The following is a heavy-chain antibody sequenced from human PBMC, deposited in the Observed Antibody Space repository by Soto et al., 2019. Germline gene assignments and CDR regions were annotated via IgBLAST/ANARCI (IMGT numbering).Heavy chain of an antibody. V-gene: IGHV3-33*01. CDR1: GFIFSSHG. CDR3: ARAQLDRLNPRETRYFDY. J-gene: IGHJ4*02. Sequence: QPGGSLRLSCEASGFIFSSHGMHWVRQAPGKGLEWVAVIWYDGSSKFYADSVKGRFTISRDNSKNTLYLQMNSLRADDTAVYYCARAQLDRLNPRETRYFDYWGQGTLVTVSS. CDR2: IWYDGSSK. D-gene: IGHD3-3*01.